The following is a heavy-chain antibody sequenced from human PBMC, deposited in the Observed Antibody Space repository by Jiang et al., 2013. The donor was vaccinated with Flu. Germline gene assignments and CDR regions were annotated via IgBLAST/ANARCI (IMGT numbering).Heavy chain of an antibody. CDR3: ARDPTIRMVIVTPHYFDY. J-gene: IGHJ4*02. Sequence: RQAPGQGLEWMEGSSLSLVQQTTAQKFQGRVTITADASTSTAYMELSSLTSEDTAVYFCARDPTIRMVIVTPHYFDYWGQGTLVTVSS. V-gene: IGHV1-69*01. CDR2: SSLSLVQ. D-gene: IGHD3-16*02.